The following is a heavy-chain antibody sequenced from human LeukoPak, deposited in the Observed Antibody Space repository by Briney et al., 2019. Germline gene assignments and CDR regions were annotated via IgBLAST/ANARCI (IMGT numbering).Heavy chain of an antibody. CDR2: INHSGST. Sequence: SETLSLTCAVSGGSFSGYYWSWIRQPPGKGLEWIGEINHSGSTNYNPSLKSRVTISVDTSKNQFSLKLSSVTAADTAVYYCARGVKYQLLLNWFDPWGQGTLATVSS. V-gene: IGHV4-34*01. J-gene: IGHJ5*02. CDR3: ARGVKYQLLLNWFDP. D-gene: IGHD2-2*01. CDR1: GGSFSGYY.